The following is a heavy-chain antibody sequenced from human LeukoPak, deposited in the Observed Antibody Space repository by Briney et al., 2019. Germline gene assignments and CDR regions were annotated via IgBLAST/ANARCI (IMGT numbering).Heavy chain of an antibody. Sequence: GSLRLSCAASGFVFRNYFMSWIRQPPGKGLEWIGEINHSGSTNYNPSLKSRVTISVDTSKNQFSLKLSSVTAADTAVYYCARGSPTWIRESFSRIGEVPFSYWGQGTLVTVSS. J-gene: IGHJ4*02. V-gene: IGHV4-34*01. CDR1: GFVFRNYF. D-gene: IGHD2/OR15-2a*01. CDR2: INHSGST. CDR3: ARGSPTWIRESFSRIGEVPFSY.